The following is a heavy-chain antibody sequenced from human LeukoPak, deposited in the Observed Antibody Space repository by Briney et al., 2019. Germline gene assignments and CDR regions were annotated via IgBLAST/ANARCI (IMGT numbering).Heavy chain of an antibody. CDR2: INHSGST. CDR1: GGSFSGYY. Sequence: PSETLSLTCAVYGGSFSGYYWSWIRQPPGKGLEWIGEINHSGSTNYNPSLKSRVTISVDTSKNQFSLKLSSVTAADTAVYYCARHKGRIAARLDYWGQGTLVTVSS. CDR3: ARHKGRIAARLDY. J-gene: IGHJ4*02. V-gene: IGHV4-34*01. D-gene: IGHD6-6*01.